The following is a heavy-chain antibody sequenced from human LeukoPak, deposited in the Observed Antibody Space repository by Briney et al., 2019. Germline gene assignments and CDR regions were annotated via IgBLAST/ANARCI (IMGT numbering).Heavy chain of an antibody. CDR2: ISSSSSTI. D-gene: IGHD3-22*01. Sequence: GGSLRLSCAASGFTFSSYSMNWVRQAPGKGLEWVSYISSSSSTIYYADSVKGRFTISRDNSKNTLYLQMNSLRAEDTAVYYCARKGYYDSSGLDYWGQGTLVTVSS. V-gene: IGHV3-48*01. J-gene: IGHJ4*02. CDR3: ARKGYYDSSGLDY. CDR1: GFTFSSYS.